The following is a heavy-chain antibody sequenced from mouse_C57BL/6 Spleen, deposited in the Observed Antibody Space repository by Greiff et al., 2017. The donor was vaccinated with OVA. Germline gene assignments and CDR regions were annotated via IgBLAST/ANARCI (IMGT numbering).Heavy chain of an antibody. CDR3: AREEYGNYGAWFAY. J-gene: IGHJ3*01. CDR1: GYTFTSYW. D-gene: IGHD2-10*02. V-gene: IGHV1-64*01. Sequence: QVQLQQPGAELVKPGASVKLSCKASGYTFTSYWMHWVKQRPGQGLEWIGMIHPNSGSTNYNEKFKSKATLTVDKSSSTAYMQLSSLTFEDSAVYYCAREEYGNYGAWFAYWGQGTLVTVSA. CDR2: IHPNSGST.